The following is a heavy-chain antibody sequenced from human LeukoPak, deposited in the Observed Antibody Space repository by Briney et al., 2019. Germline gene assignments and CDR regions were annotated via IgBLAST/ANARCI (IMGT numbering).Heavy chain of an antibody. CDR2: IRSDGSNK. D-gene: IGHD3-10*01. CDR1: GFTFSSYG. J-gene: IGHJ6*03. V-gene: IGHV3-30*02. CDR3: AKVEKTENYYGSGRFSYYYYMDV. Sequence: GGSLRLSCAASGFTFSSYGMHWVRQAPGKGLEWVAFIRSDGSNKYYADSVKGRFTISRDNSKNTLYLQMNSLRAEDTAVYYCAKVEKTENYYGSGRFSYYYYMDVWGKGTTVTISS.